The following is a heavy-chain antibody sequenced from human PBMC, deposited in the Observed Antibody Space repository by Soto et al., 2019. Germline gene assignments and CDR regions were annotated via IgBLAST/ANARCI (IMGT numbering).Heavy chain of an antibody. D-gene: IGHD3-22*01. J-gene: IGHJ4*02. CDR1: GFTFSSYA. CDR3: ASYPRYDSSGYSPGY. Sequence: GESLKISCAASGFTFSSYAMSWVRQAPGKGLEWVSAISGSGGSTYYADSVKGRFTISRDNSKNTLYLQMNSLRAEDTAVYYCASYPRYDSSGYSPGYWGQGTLVTVSS. V-gene: IGHV3-23*01. CDR2: ISGSGGST.